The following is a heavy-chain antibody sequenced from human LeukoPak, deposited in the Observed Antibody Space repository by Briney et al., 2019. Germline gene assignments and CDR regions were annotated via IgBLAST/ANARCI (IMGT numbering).Heavy chain of an antibody. CDR3: ARGAFNWFDP. J-gene: IGHJ5*02. D-gene: IGHD3-3*02. V-gene: IGHV4-59*11. Sequence: SETLSLTCTVSGGSISSHYWSWIRQPPGKGLEWIGYIYYSGSTNYNPSLKSRVTISVDTSKNQFSLKLSSVTAADTAVYYCARGAFNWFDPWCQGTLVTVSS. CDR1: GGSISSHY. CDR2: IYYSGST.